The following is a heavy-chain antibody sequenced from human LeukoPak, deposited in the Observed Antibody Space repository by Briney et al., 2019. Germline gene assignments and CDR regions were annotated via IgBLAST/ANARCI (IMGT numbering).Heavy chain of an antibody. CDR2: ISSIDGST. V-gene: IGHV3-23*01. Sequence: PGGSLRLSCAASGFTFSSYGMSWVRQAPGKGLEWVSGISSIDGSTYYADSVKGRFTISRDNSKNTLYLQMNSLRAEDTAVYYCAKDFSVYGNYYYYYMDVWGKGTTVTVSS. D-gene: IGHD2/OR15-2a*01. CDR1: GFTFSSYG. CDR3: AKDFSVYGNYYYYYMDV. J-gene: IGHJ6*03.